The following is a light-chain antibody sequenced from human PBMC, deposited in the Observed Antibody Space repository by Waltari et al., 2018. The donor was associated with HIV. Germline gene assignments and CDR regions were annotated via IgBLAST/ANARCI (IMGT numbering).Light chain of an antibody. CDR3: GAEHGRVSNCPLYV. J-gene: IGLJ1*01. V-gene: IGLV9-49*01. Sequence: QPVLTQPPSASASLGASVTLTCTLSSGYSNYKVDWYQQRPGKGPRFVMRVGTGGIVGAKGYGIPGRFSVLGSGLNRYLTIKNIQEEDESDYHCGAEHGRVSNCPLYVFGTGTKVTGL. CDR1: SGYSNYK. CDR2: VGTGGIVG.